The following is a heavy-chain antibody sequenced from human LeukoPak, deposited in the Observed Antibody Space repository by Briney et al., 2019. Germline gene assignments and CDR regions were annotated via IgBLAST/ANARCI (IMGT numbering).Heavy chain of an antibody. CDR2: IYYSGST. Sequence: SETLSLTCTVSGGSISSYYWSWIRQPPGKGLEWIGYIYYSGSTNYNPSLKSRVTISVDTSKNQFSLKLSSVTAADTAVYYCARSRPGPLAAHFDYWGQGTLVTVSS. J-gene: IGHJ4*02. V-gene: IGHV4-59*01. CDR3: ARSRPGPLAAHFDY. CDR1: GGSISSYY.